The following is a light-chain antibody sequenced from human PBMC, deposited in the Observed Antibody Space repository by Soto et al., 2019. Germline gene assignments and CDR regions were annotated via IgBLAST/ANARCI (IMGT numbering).Light chain of an antibody. CDR1: QSVSSY. CDR2: DAS. J-gene: IGKJ5*01. CDR3: QQRSTWPTVT. Sequence: EIVLTQSPATLSLSPGERATLSCRASQSVSSYLAWYQQKPGQAPRLLIYDASNRASGIPARFSGSGSGTNFPLTISSLEPEDFAVYYCQQRSTWPTVTVGQGTRLEIK. V-gene: IGKV3-11*01.